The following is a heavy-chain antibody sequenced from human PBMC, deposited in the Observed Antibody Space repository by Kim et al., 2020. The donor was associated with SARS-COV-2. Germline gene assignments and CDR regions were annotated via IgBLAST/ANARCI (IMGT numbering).Heavy chain of an antibody. J-gene: IGHJ4*02. Sequence: GGSLRLSCAASGFTFSSYGMHWVRQAPGKGLEWVSVIPYDGNKEYYADSVKGRFSISRDNSKNKLYLQMNSLRAEDTAVYYCATSRYYYDSNGFYPYYFDSWGQGTLVTVSS. D-gene: IGHD3-22*01. CDR2: IPYDGNKE. CDR3: ATSRYYYDSNGFYPYYFDS. V-gene: IGHV3-30*03. CDR1: GFTFSSYG.